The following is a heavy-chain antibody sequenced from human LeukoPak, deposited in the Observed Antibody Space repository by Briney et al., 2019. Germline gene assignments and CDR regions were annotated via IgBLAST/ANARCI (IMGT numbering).Heavy chain of an antibody. Sequence: PGGSLRLSCAASGYTFSTYWMHCVRQGPGKGLVWVSRINEDGSSTSYAESVRGRFTISRDNAKNTLYLQMNSLRAEDTAVYYCTRYTFGARDSWGQGTLVTVSS. CDR1: GYTFSTYW. J-gene: IGHJ4*02. D-gene: IGHD3-10*01. CDR3: TRYTFGARDS. V-gene: IGHV3-74*01. CDR2: INEDGSST.